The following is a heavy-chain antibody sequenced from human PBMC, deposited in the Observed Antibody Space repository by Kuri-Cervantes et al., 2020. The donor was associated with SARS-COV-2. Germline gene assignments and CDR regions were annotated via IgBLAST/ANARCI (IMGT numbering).Heavy chain of an antibody. V-gene: IGHV3-23*01. J-gene: IGHJ4*02. D-gene: IGHD3-16*01. CDR3: AKGISVEKGRVGEN. CDR2: ITGSAGRT. Sequence: GESLKISCSASGFTFSSYAMTWVRQAPGKGLEWVSTITGSAGRTNYADSVKGRFTISSDNSKNTMYLQMNSVRAEDTALYYCAKGISVEKGRVGENWGQGTLVTVSS. CDR1: GFTFSSYA.